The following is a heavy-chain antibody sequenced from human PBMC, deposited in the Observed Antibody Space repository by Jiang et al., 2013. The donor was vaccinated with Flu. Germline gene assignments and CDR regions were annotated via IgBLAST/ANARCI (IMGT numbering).Heavy chain of an antibody. CDR3: ARQGGDFWSGYKPDY. D-gene: IGHD3-3*01. J-gene: IGHJ4*02. V-gene: IGHV4-39*01. CDR1: GGSINSRSYS. Sequence: LLKPSETLSLICTVSGGSINSRSYSWGWIRQPPGKGLEWIGSVSYSGHTYYNPSLKSPVTISVDTSKNRFSLQLSSVTAADTAVYYCARQGGDFWSGYKPDYWGQGTLVTVSS. CDR2: VSYSGHT.